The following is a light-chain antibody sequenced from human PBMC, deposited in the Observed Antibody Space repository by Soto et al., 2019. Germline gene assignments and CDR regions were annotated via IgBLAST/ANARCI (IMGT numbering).Light chain of an antibody. Sequence: DIQMTQSPSTLSASIGDRVTITCRASQNIRSWVAWYQQKPGKAPELLIYSASGLESGVPSSSSGSGFGTEFTLTISSLHPDDFATYYHQEYNGDSGPTFGEGTKVEIK. CDR3: QEYNGDSGPT. CDR1: QNIRSW. J-gene: IGKJ4*01. CDR2: SAS. V-gene: IGKV1-5*03.